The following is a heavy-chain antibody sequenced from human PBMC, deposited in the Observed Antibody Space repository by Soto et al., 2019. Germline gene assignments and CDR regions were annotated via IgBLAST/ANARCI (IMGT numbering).Heavy chain of an antibody. V-gene: IGHV3-23*01. CDR3: AKGHTNENGHYSYYGMDV. CDR2: LGTMIGDT. CDR1: GFTFSIYD. J-gene: IGHJ6*02. Sequence: ESGGGLVQPGGSLRLSCAASGFTFSIYDMHWVRQPIGRGPEWVSGLGTMIGDTHYSDSVRGRFTISRDNSKNSVYLQVNSLRADDTAVYFCAKGHTNENGHYSYYGMDVWGQGTTVTVS. D-gene: IGHD2-8*01.